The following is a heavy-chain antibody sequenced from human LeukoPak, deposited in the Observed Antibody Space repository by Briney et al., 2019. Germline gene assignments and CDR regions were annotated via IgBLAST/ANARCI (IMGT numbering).Heavy chain of an antibody. D-gene: IGHD5-18*01. CDR2: ISYDGSNK. J-gene: IGHJ6*02. Sequence: GGSLRLSCAASGFTFSSYGMHWVRQAPGKGLEWVAVISYDGSNKYYADSVKGRFTISRDNSKNTLYLQMNSLRAEDTAVYYCATDRVDTAMLADYYYGMDVWGQGTTVTVSS. V-gene: IGHV3-30*03. CDR1: GFTFSSYG. CDR3: ATDRVDTAMLADYYYGMDV.